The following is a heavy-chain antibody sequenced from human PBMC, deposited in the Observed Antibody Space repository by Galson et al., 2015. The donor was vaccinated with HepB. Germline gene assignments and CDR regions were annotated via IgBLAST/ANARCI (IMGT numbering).Heavy chain of an antibody. CDR2: ISYDGSNK. D-gene: IGHD6-19*01. V-gene: IGHV3-30-3*01. Sequence: SLRLSCAASGFTFSSYAMHWVRQAPGKGLEWVAVISYDGSNKYYADSVKGRFTISRDNSKNTLYLQMNSLRAEDTAVYYCARDRIAVDWYYYYGMDVWGQGTTVTVSS. CDR1: GFTFSSYA. CDR3: ARDRIAVDWYYYYGMDV. J-gene: IGHJ6*02.